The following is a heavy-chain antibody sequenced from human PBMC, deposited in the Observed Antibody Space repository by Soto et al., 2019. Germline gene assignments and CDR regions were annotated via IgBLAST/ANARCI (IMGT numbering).Heavy chain of an antibody. J-gene: IGHJ4*02. CDR1: GYTFTRYH. V-gene: IGHV1-46*03. CDR3: ARDPLEYTYGLDY. CDR2: INPSDDST. Sequence: GASVKVSCKASGYTFTRYHMHWVRQAPGQGLEWMGIINPSDDSTSHARKFQGRLTMTRDTSTSTVYMELSSLRSEDTAVYYCARDPLEYTYGLDYWGQGTQVTVSS. D-gene: IGHD5-18*01.